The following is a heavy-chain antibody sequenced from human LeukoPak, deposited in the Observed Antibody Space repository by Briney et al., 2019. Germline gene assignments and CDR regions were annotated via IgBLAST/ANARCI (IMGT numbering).Heavy chain of an antibody. CDR2: IRYDGGNK. CDR3: AKDQFTVTQAGTSFDY. Sequence: GGSLTLSCAASGFTFSSYGMHWVRQAPGKGLEWVAFIRYDGGNKYYADSVKGRFTISRDNSKNTPYLQMNSLRAEVAAGHYCAKDQFTVTQAGTSFDYWGQGTLVTVSS. V-gene: IGHV3-30*02. J-gene: IGHJ4*02. D-gene: IGHD4-17*01. CDR1: GFTFSSYG.